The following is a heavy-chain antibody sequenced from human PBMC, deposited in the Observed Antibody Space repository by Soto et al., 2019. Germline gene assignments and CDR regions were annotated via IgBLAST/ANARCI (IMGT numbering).Heavy chain of an antibody. J-gene: IGHJ6*02. D-gene: IGHD6-6*01. CDR3: ARVLDYYYYSMDV. CDR2: IDSSGITI. V-gene: IGHV3-48*03. CDR1: GFTFSSYE. Sequence: GSLRLSCAASGFTFSSYEMKCVRQAPGKGLEWVSYIDSSGITIYYADSVKGRFTISRDNAKNSLYLQMNSLRAEDTAVYYCARVLDYYYYSMDVWGQGTTVTVSS.